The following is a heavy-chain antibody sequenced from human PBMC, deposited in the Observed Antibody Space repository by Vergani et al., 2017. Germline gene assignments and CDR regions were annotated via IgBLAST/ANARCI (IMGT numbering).Heavy chain of an antibody. J-gene: IGHJ4*02. D-gene: IGHD2-2*01. CDR3: ARVWGYCSSTSCYQYYFDY. V-gene: IGHV4-61*01. CDR1: GASVNRANYY. CDR2: IYHSGGT. Sequence: QVQLQESGPGLVKPSETLSLTCTVSGASVNRANYYWSWIRQTPGTGLEWIGFIYHSGGTSYSPSLKSRVTISLDTSKNQFSLKVASVTAADTAVYYCARVWGYCSSTSCYQYYFDYWGQGTLVTVSS.